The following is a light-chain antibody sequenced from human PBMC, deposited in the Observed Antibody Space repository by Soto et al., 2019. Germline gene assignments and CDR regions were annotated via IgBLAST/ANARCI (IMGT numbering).Light chain of an antibody. CDR3: SSYTSSSTLVV. Sequence: LTQPASVSGSPGQSITISFTGTSSDVGGYNYVSWYQQHPGKAPKLMIYDVSNRPSGVSNRFSGSKSGNTASLTISGLQAEDEADYYCSSYTSSSTLVVFGTGTKVTVL. CDR1: SSDVGGYNY. V-gene: IGLV2-14*01. J-gene: IGLJ1*01. CDR2: DVS.